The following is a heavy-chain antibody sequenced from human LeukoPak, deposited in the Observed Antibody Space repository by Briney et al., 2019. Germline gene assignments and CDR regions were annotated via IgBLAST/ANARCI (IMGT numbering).Heavy chain of an antibody. CDR3: ARALGSNSDY. D-gene: IGHD1-26*01. CDR1: GFTFRSYR. CDR2: ISSDGGRI. Sequence: PGGSLRLSCAASGFTFRSYRMHWVRQAPGMGLVWVSRISSDGGRINYADSVKGRFTIYRDNAKNTLYLQMNSLRAEDTAVYYCARALGSNSDYWGRGPLLTVSS. V-gene: IGHV3-74*01. J-gene: IGHJ4*02.